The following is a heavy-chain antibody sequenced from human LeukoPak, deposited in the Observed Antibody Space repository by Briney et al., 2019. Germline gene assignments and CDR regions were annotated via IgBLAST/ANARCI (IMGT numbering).Heavy chain of an antibody. CDR3: VRGVSISSSWYNDL. CDR2: INTAGDT. V-gene: IGHV3-13*01. J-gene: IGHJ3*01. Sequence: AGGSLRLSCAASGFTFKSYDMHWVRQAAGEGPEWVSAINTAGDTYYQGSVKGRFTISRDNAKNSLYLQMNSLRAEDTAVYYCVRGVSISSSWYNDLWGQGTMVTVSS. CDR1: GFTFKSYD. D-gene: IGHD6-13*01.